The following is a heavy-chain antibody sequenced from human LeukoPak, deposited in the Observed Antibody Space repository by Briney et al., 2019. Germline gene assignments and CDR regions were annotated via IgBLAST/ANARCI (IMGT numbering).Heavy chain of an antibody. CDR1: GFTFSAYA. CDR3: ARGSSSWHGTFDI. V-gene: IGHV3-21*01. D-gene: IGHD6-13*01. Sequence: GGPLRLSCAPSGFTFSAYAMSWVRQAPGKGREGVSSISSSSSYIYYADSVKGRFTISRDNAKNSLYLQMNSLRAEDTAVYYCARGSSSWHGTFDIWGQGTMVTVSS. J-gene: IGHJ3*02. CDR2: ISSSSSYI.